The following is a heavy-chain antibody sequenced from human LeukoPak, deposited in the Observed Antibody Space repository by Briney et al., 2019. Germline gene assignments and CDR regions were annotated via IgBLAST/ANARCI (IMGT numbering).Heavy chain of an antibody. D-gene: IGHD2-2*01. CDR1: GGSISSGGYS. J-gene: IGHJ4*02. CDR2: IYHSGST. Sequence: SQTLSLTCAVSGGSISSGGYSWSWIRQPPGKGLEWIGYIYHSGSTYYNPSLKSRVTISVDRSKNQFSLKLSSVTAADTAVYYCVRDRCSSTSCFFDYWGQGTLVTVSS. V-gene: IGHV4-30-2*01. CDR3: VRDRCSSTSCFFDY.